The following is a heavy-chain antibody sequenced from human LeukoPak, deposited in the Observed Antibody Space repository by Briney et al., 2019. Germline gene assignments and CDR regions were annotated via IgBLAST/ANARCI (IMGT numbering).Heavy chain of an antibody. D-gene: IGHD3-3*01. Sequence: GGSLRLSCEASGFTFSSYWMHWVRQVPGKGLVWVSRINSDGSSTSYADSVKGRFTISRDNGKNTLYLQMNSLRAEDTAVYYCAKSYDLFDYWGQGTLVTVSS. CDR3: AKSYDLFDY. CDR1: GFTFSSYW. J-gene: IGHJ4*02. CDR2: INSDGSST. V-gene: IGHV3-74*01.